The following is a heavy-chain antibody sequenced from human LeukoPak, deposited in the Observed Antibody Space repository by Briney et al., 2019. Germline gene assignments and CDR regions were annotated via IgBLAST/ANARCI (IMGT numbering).Heavy chain of an antibody. Sequence: ASVKVSCKASGYTFTGYYMHWVRQAPGQGLAWMGWINPNSGGTNYAQKLQGRVTMTRDTSISTAYMELSRLRSDDTAVYYCARGSRALWFGELSYWYFDLWGRGTLVTVSS. CDR2: INPNSGGT. CDR1: GYTFTGYY. V-gene: IGHV1-2*02. CDR3: ARGSRALWFGELSYWYFDL. D-gene: IGHD3-10*01. J-gene: IGHJ2*01.